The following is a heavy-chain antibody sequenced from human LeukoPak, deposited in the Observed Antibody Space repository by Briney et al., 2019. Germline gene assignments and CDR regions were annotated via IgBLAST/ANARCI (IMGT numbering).Heavy chain of an antibody. CDR2: MSSSGSSR. CDR3: ARGELLFDY. V-gene: IGHV3-11*01. CDR1: GFTFSDYY. J-gene: IGHJ4*02. D-gene: IGHD1-7*01. Sequence: GGSLRLSCAASGFTFSDYYMSWIRQAPGKGLEWVSYMSSSGSSRNFADSVKGRFTISRDNAKNSLYLQMNDVRAEDTAVYYCARGELLFDYWGQGTLVTAS.